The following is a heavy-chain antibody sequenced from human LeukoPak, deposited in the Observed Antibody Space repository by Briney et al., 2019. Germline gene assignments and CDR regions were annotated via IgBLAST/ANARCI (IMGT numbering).Heavy chain of an antibody. CDR3: AKSLRYYYDSSGYYPDY. V-gene: IGHV3-23*01. Sequence: GGSLRLSCAASGFTFSSYAMSWVRQAPGKGLEWVSAISGSGGSTYYADSVKGRFTISRDNSKNTLYLQMSSLRAEDTAVYYCAKSLRYYYDSSGYYPDYWGQGTLVTVSS. J-gene: IGHJ4*02. CDR1: GFTFSSYA. CDR2: ISGSGGST. D-gene: IGHD3-22*01.